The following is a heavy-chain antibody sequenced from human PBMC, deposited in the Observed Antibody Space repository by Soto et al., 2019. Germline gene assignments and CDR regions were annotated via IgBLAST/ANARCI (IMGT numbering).Heavy chain of an antibody. D-gene: IGHD6-19*01. V-gene: IGHV4-31*03. CDR2: IYYNGDT. Sequence: LSLTCTVSGGSISSGAYYWSWIRQHPGKGLEWIGYIYYNGDTDYNPSLKSRLTISLGTSRDQFSLKLRSVTAADTAVYYCARDRAIAGSTFDYWGRGTLVTVSS. CDR1: GGSISSGAYY. CDR3: ARDRAIAGSTFDY. J-gene: IGHJ4*02.